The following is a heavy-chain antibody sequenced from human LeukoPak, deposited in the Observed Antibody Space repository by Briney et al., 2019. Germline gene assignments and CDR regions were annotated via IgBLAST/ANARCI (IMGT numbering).Heavy chain of an antibody. CDR3: ARDDLASGYDPDDAFDI. CDR2: IYYSGST. CDR1: GGSISSGDYY. Sequence: SSQTLSLNCTVSGGSISSGDYYWSWIRQPPGKGLEWIGYIYYSGSTYYNPSLKSRVTISVDTSKNQFSLKLSSVTAADTAVYYCARDDLASGYDPDDAFDIWGQGTMVTVSS. D-gene: IGHD5-12*01. V-gene: IGHV4-30-4*01. J-gene: IGHJ3*02.